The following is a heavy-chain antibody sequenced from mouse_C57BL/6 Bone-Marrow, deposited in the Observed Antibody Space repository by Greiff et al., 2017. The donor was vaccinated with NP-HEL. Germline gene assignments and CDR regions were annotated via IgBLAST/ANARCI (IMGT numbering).Heavy chain of an antibody. Sequence: VQLQQSGAELVRPGSSVKMSCKTSGYTFTSYGINWVKQRPGQGLEWIGYIYIGNGYTEYNEKFKGKATLTSDTSSSSAYMQLSSLTSEDSAIYFCALLTTVVAPYAMDYWGQGTSVTVSS. V-gene: IGHV1-58*01. CDR3: ALLTTVVAPYAMDY. J-gene: IGHJ4*01. CDR2: IYIGNGYT. D-gene: IGHD1-1*01. CDR1: GYTFTSYG.